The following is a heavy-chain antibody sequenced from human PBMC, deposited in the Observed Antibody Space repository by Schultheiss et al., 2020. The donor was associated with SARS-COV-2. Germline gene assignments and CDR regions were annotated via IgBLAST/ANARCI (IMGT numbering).Heavy chain of an antibody. V-gene: IGHV3-30*18. Sequence: GESLKISCAASGFTFSSYGMHWVRQAPGKGLEWVAVISYDGSNKYYADSVKGRFTISRDNSKNTLYLQMNSLRAEDTAVYYCAKSPDWSGSYWCDYWGQGTLVTVSS. J-gene: IGHJ4*02. CDR1: GFTFSSYG. CDR3: AKSPDWSGSYWCDY. CDR2: ISYDGSNK. D-gene: IGHD1-26*01.